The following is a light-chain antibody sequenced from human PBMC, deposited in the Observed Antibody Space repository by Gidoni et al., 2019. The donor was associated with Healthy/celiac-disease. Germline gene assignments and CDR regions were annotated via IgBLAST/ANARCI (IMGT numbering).Light chain of an antibody. CDR2: AAS. V-gene: IGKV1-39*01. Sequence: DIQMTQSPSSLSASVGDRVTITCRASQSISSYLNLYQQKPGKAPKLLIYAASSLQSGVPSRLSGRGSGKDFTLTISSVQQEDVATYYWQQSYSTPNTFGQGTRLEIK. J-gene: IGKJ5*01. CDR3: QQSYSTPNT. CDR1: QSISSY.